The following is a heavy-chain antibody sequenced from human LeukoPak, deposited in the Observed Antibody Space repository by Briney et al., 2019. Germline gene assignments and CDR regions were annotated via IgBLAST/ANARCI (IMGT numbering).Heavy chain of an antibody. CDR2: IKQDGSEK. J-gene: IGHJ4*02. V-gene: IGHV3-7*01. D-gene: IGHD6-13*01. Sequence: GGSLRLSCAASGFTFSTFAMIWVRQAPGKGLEWVANIKQDGSEKYYVDSVKGRFTISRDNAKNSLYLQMNSLRAEDTAVYYCARDHPAAGSYFDYWGQGTLVTVSS. CDR1: GFTFSTFA. CDR3: ARDHPAAGSYFDY.